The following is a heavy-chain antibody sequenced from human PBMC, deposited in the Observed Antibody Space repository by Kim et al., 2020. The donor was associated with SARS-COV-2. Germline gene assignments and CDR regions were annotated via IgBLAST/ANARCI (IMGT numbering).Heavy chain of an antibody. Sequence: ATTIYYAASVKGRFTISRDNAKNSLYLQINSLRAEDTAVYYCARDWYLDYWGQGTLVTVSS. J-gene: IGHJ4*02. CDR2: ATTI. CDR3: ARDWYLDY. V-gene: IGHV3-11*01.